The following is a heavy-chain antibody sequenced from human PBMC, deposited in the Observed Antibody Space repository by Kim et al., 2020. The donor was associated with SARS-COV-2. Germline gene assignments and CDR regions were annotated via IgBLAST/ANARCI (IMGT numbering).Heavy chain of an antibody. Sequence: ASVKVSCKASGYTFTGYYMHWVRQAPGQGLEWMGRINPNSGGTNYAQKFQGRVTMTRDTSISTAYMELSRLRSDDTAVYYCAREKVGECSSTSCYAYYGMDVWGQGTTVTVSS. D-gene: IGHD2-2*01. J-gene: IGHJ6*02. CDR2: INPNSGGT. CDR3: AREKVGECSSTSCYAYYGMDV. V-gene: IGHV1-2*06. CDR1: GYTFTGYY.